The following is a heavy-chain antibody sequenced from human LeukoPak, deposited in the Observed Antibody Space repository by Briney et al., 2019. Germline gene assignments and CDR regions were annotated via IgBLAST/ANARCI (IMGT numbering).Heavy chain of an antibody. J-gene: IGHJ6*02. CDR1: GFTFSRYP. CDR2: ISGNGGST. D-gene: IGHD2-2*02. V-gene: IGHV3-64*04. Sequence: GGSLRLSCSASGFTFSRYPMHWVRQAPGKGLEYVSAISGNGGSTYYADSVKGRFTISRDNSKNTLYLQMSSLRAEDTAVYYCARDSAGDTSNHYGMDVWGQGTTVTVSS. CDR3: ARDSAGDTSNHYGMDV.